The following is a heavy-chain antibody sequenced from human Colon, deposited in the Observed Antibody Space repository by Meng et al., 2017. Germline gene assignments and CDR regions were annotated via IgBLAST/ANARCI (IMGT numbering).Heavy chain of an antibody. CDR1: GFSFSSYS. CDR2: ISASSNYI. V-gene: IGHV3-21*02. J-gene: IGHJ4*02. CDR3: ATYCGGDCFFDH. Sequence: EVQLVESGGGLVKPWGSLSLSCAASGFSFSSYSMNWFRQAPGKGPDWVSSISASSNYIYYADSVKGRFTISRDNVRNSLYLQMNSLRAEDTAVYYCATYCGGDCFFDHWGRGTLVTVSS. D-gene: IGHD2-21*02.